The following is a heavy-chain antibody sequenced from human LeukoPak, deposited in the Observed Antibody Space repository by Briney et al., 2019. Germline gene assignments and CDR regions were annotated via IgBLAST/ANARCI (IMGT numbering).Heavy chain of an antibody. CDR2: VSNDGDDE. CDR3: VRGPKAAAGHVGDY. D-gene: IGHD6-13*01. Sequence: GGSLRLSCAASGFTFSSYSMHWVRRAPGKGLDWVAFVSNDGDDEHYADSVKGRFTISRDTSQNTLYLQMNSLRAEDTALYYCVRGPKAAAGHVGDYWGQGTLVTVSS. CDR1: GFTFSSYS. V-gene: IGHV3-30*04. J-gene: IGHJ4*02.